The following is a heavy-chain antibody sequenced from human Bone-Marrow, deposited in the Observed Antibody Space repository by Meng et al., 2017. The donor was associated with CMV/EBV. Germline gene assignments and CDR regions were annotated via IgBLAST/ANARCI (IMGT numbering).Heavy chain of an antibody. CDR2: ISAYNGNT. V-gene: IGHV1-18*01. D-gene: IGHD5-12*01. CDR3: AREGAWVATIDYYYYYGMGV. CDR1: GYTFTSYG. Sequence: ASVKVSCKASGYTFTSYGISWVRQAPGQGLEWMGWISAYNGNTNYAQKLQGRVTMTTDTSTSTAYMELRSLRSDDTAVYYCAREGAWVATIDYYYYYGMGVWGQGPTVTFSS. J-gene: IGHJ6*02.